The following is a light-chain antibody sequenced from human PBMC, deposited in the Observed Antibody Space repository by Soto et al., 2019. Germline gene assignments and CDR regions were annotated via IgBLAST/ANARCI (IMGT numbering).Light chain of an antibody. CDR3: QQYGRSPLT. J-gene: IGKJ4*01. V-gene: IGKV3-20*01. CDR1: QSVSSNK. CDR2: DAS. Sequence: EIVLTQSPGTLSLSPGERATLSCRASQSVSSNKLAWYQQKPGQAPRLLIYDASSRATDIPDRFSGSGSGTDLTVTISRLEPEDFAVYYCQQYGRSPLTFGGGTKVEIK.